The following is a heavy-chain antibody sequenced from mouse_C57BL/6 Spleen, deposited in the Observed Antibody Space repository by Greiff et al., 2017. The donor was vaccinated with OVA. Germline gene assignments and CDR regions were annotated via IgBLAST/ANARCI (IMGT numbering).Heavy chain of an antibody. V-gene: IGHV2-2*01. Sequence: VKLVESGPGLVQPSQSLSITCTVSGFSLTSYGVHWVRQSPGKGLEWLGVIWSGGSTDYNAAFISRLSISKDNSKSQVFFKMNSLQADDTAIYYCARVTTVDYFDYWGQGTTLTVSS. CDR2: IWSGGST. J-gene: IGHJ2*01. D-gene: IGHD1-1*01. CDR3: ARVTTVDYFDY. CDR1: GFSLTSYG.